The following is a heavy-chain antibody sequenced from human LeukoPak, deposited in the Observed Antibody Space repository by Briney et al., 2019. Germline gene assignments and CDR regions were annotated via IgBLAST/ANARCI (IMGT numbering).Heavy chain of an antibody. V-gene: IGHV3-30*02. CDR2: IRYDGSNK. Sequence: GGSLRLSCAASGFTFSSYGMHWVRQAPGKGLEWVAFIRYDGSNKYYADSVEGRFTISRDNSKNTLYLQMNSLRAEDTAVYYCAKDHNWNDDILYYFDYWGQGTLVTVSS. D-gene: IGHD1-1*01. CDR3: AKDHNWNDDILYYFDY. J-gene: IGHJ4*02. CDR1: GFTFSSYG.